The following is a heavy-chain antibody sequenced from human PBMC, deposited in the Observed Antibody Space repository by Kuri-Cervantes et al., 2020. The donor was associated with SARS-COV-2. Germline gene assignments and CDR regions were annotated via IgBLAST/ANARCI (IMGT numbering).Heavy chain of an antibody. V-gene: IGHV3-21*01. D-gene: IGHD1-26*01. CDR3: ARDQSGSYYFGYFDY. Sequence: GGPLRLSCAASGFTFSSYSMNWVRQAPGKGLQWVSSISSSSSYIYYADSVKGRFTISRDNAKNSLYLQMNSLRAEDTAVYYCARDQSGSYYFGYFDYWGQGTLVTVSS. J-gene: IGHJ4*02. CDR2: ISSSSSYI. CDR1: GFTFSSYS.